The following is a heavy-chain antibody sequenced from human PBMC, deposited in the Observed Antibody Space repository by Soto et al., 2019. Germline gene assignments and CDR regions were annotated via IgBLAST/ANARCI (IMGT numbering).Heavy chain of an antibody. Sequence: SETLSVTCAVYGGSFSGYYWSWIRQPPGKGLEWIGEINHSGSTNYNPSLKSRVTISVDTSKNQFSLKLSSVTAADTAVYYCARGVRERRCSSTSCSYYYGMDVWGQGTTVTVSS. CDR1: GGSFSGYY. CDR3: ARGVRERRCSSTSCSYYYGMDV. CDR2: INHSGST. V-gene: IGHV4-34*01. J-gene: IGHJ6*02. D-gene: IGHD2-2*01.